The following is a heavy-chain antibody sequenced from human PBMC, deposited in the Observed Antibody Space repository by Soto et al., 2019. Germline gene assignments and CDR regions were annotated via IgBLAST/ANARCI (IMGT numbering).Heavy chain of an antibody. CDR2: IYHSGRT. Sequence: SETLSLTCAVSGGSISSSNWWSWVRQPPGKGLEWIGEIYHSGRTNYNPSLKSGVTILVDKSKNQFSLKLSSVTAADTAVYYCARYDFWSGYPYGMDVWGQGTTVTASS. D-gene: IGHD3-3*01. CDR3: ARYDFWSGYPYGMDV. CDR1: GGSISSSNW. J-gene: IGHJ6*02. V-gene: IGHV4-4*02.